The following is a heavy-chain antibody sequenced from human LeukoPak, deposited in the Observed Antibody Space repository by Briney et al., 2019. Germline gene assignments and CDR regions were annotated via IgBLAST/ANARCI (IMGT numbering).Heavy chain of an antibody. CDR1: GGSISSSSYY. J-gene: IGHJ4*02. Sequence: SETLSLTCAVSGGSISSSSYYWGWIRQPLGKGLEYIGSIYYSGTTYYNPSLKSRVTIPVDTSKNQFSLKLSSVTAADTAVYYCARQDYYDSTDYGDYWGQGTLVTVSS. CDR2: IYYSGTT. D-gene: IGHD3-22*01. CDR3: ARQDYYDSTDYGDY. V-gene: IGHV4-39*01.